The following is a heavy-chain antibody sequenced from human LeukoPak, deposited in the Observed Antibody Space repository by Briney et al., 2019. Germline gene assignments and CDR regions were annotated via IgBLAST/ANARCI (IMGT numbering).Heavy chain of an antibody. J-gene: IGHJ6*02. CDR2: IYSGGST. V-gene: IGHV3-53*01. D-gene: IGHD5-24*01. CDR1: GFTVSSNY. CDR3: ASRRSRDGYNYYYYGMDV. Sequence: GGSLRLSCAASGFTVSSNYMSWVRQAPGKGLEWVSVIYSGGSTYYADSVKGRFTISRDNSKNTLYLQMNSLRAEDTAVYYCASRRSRDGYNYYYYGMDVWGQGTRSPSP.